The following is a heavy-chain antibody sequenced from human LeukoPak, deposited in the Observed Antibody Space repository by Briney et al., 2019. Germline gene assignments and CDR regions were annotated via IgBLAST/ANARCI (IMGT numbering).Heavy chain of an antibody. CDR2: IYYSGST. D-gene: IGHD1-14*01. CDR1: GGSISSYY. V-gene: IGHV4-59*12. J-gene: IGHJ6*02. CDR3: ARDQRTTNGMDI. Sequence: SETLSLTCTVSGGSISSYYWSWIRQPPGKGLEWIGYIYYSGSTNYNPSLKSRVTISVDTSKNQFSLKLSSVTAADTAVYYCARDQRTTNGMDIWGHGTTVPVSS.